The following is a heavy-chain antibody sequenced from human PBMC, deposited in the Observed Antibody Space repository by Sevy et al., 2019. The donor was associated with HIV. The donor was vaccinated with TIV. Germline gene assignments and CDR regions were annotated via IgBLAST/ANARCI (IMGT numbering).Heavy chain of an antibody. J-gene: IGHJ4*02. CDR1: GFTFSSYA. V-gene: IGHV3-30*04. Sequence: GGSLRLSCAASGFTFSSYAMHWVRQAPGKGLEWVAVISYDGSNKYYADSVKGRLTISRDNSKNTRYLEMNSLRSEGTVMDYCARVQGAVVIVAATLFEYWGQGTLVTVSS. D-gene: IGHD2-15*01. CDR3: ARVQGAVVIVAATLFEY. CDR2: ISYDGSNK.